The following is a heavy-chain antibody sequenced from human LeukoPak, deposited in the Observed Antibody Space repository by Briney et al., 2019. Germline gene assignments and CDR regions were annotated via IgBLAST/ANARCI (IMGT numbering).Heavy chain of an antibody. D-gene: IGHD3-22*01. CDR1: GFTFSSYW. Sequence: GGSLRLSCAASGFTFSSYWMSWVRQAPGKGLEWVANIKQDGSEKYYVDSLKGRFTISRDNAKNSLFLQMNSLRAEDTAVYYCARDGGEYYYDNSDYWGNFDYWGQGTLVTVSS. CDR2: IKQDGSEK. J-gene: IGHJ4*02. V-gene: IGHV3-7*01. CDR3: ARDGGEYYYDNSDYWGNFDY.